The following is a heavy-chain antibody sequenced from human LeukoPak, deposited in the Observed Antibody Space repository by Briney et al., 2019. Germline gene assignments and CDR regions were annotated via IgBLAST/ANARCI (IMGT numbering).Heavy chain of an antibody. CDR2: INHSGST. D-gene: IGHD3-22*01. CDR1: GVSFSGYY. CDR3: ARGQTYYYDSSGYVVGSTTGDY. J-gene: IGHJ4*02. V-gene: IGHV4-34*01. Sequence: SETLSLTCAVYGVSFSGYYWSWIRQPPGKGLEWIGEINHSGSTNYNPSLKSRVTISVDTSKNQFSLKLSSVTAADTAVYYCARGQTYYYDSSGYVVGSTTGDYWGQGTLVTVSS.